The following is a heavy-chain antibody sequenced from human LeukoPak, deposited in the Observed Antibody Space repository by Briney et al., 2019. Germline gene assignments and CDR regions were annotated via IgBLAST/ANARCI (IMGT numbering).Heavy chain of an antibody. CDR1: GFTFSSYA. CDR2: IKRNSDGGTA. D-gene: IGHD3-10*01. J-gene: IGHJ3*02. Sequence: GGSLRLSCAASGFTFSSYAMSWVRQAPGKGLEWVGRIKRNSDGGTADYGAPVKGRFTISRDDSKNTLYLQMNSLKTEDTAVYYCTRYRMVGEVTITYAFDIWGQGTMVTVSS. V-gene: IGHV3-15*01. CDR3: TRYRMVGEVTITYAFDI.